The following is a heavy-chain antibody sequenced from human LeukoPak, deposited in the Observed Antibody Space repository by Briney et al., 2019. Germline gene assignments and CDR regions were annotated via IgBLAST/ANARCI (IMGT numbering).Heavy chain of an antibody. CDR1: GGTLSSYA. D-gene: IGHD3-22*01. CDR2: IIPIFGTA. Sequence: GASVKVSCKASGGTLSSYAISRVRQAPGQGLEWMGGIIPIFGTANYAQKFQGRVTITTDESTSTAYMELSSLRSEDTAVYYCATTTRDSSGNDAFDIWGQGTMVTVSS. CDR3: ATTTRDSSGNDAFDI. V-gene: IGHV1-69*05. J-gene: IGHJ3*02.